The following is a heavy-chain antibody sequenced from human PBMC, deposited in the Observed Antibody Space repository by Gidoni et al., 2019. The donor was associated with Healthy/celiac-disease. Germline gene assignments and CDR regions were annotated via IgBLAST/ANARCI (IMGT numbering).Heavy chain of an antibody. J-gene: IGHJ4*02. CDR2: IWYDGSNK. CDR1: GFTFSSYG. Sequence: QVQLVESGGGVVQPGRSLRLSCAASGFTFSSYGMHWVRQAPGKGLEWVAVIWYDGSNKYYADSVKGRFTISRDNSKNTLYLQMNSLRAEDTAVYYCARDFRDGYNYNWDEVGYWGQGTLVTVSS. CDR3: ARDFRDGYNYNWDEVGY. V-gene: IGHV3-33*01. D-gene: IGHD5-12*01.